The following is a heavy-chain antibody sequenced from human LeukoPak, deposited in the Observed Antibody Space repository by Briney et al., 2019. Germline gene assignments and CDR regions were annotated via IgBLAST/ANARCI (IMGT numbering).Heavy chain of an antibody. CDR1: GFTFGDYS. CDR3: ARAYIVGATYFDY. Sequence: GGSLRLSCTASGFTFGDYSMSWVRQPPGKGLEWVGCIRSKGYGGTIKYAASVKGRFTISRDNSKNTLYLQMNSLRAEDTAVYYCARAYIVGATYFDYWGQGTLVTVSS. V-gene: IGHV3-49*04. J-gene: IGHJ4*02. CDR2: IRSKGYGGTI. D-gene: IGHD1-26*01.